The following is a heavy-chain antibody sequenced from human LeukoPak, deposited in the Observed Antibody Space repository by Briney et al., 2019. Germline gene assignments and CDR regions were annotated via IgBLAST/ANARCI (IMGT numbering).Heavy chain of an antibody. Sequence: GGSLRLSCAASGFTFDDYAMHWVRQAPGKGLEWVSGISWNSGSIGYADSVKGRFTISRDNAKNSLYLQMNSLRAEDTALYYCAKGVAWGLSWFDPWGQGTLVTVSS. D-gene: IGHD7-27*01. J-gene: IGHJ5*02. CDR2: ISWNSGSI. CDR1: GFTFDDYA. CDR3: AKGVAWGLSWFDP. V-gene: IGHV3-9*01.